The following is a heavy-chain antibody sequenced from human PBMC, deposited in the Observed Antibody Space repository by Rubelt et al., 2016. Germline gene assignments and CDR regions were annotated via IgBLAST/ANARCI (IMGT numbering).Heavy chain of an antibody. V-gene: IGHV5-51*01. CDR2: IYSADSDT. CDR1: GYSFSDYW. Sequence: EVQLVQSASEVKKAGQTLKISCKGSGYSFSDYWIAWVRQKPGKGLEWMGSIYSADSDTTYSPSFQGQVTISVDKSITTAYLKWTSLKASDTAMYYCYEGVVDFWGQGTAVTVSS. J-gene: IGHJ3*01. D-gene: IGHD5-12*01. CDR3: YEGVVDF.